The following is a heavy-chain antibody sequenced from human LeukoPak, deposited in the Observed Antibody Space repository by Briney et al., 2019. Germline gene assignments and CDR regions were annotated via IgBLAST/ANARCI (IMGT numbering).Heavy chain of an antibody. V-gene: IGHV1-2*02. Sequence: ASVKVSCKASGYTFIAHYIHWVRQAPGQGLEWVGWVNPNTGYTKYAEKFKGRIIMTRETSSSTAYMELHRLTSDDTAVYYCATFWSIAGPFWGQGTLVSVSS. CDR3: ATFWSIAGPF. CDR1: GYTFIAHY. D-gene: IGHD6-6*01. CDR2: VNPNTGYT. J-gene: IGHJ4*02.